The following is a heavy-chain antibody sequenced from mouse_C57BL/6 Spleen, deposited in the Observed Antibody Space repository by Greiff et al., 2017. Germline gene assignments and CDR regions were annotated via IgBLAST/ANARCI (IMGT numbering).Heavy chain of an antibody. CDR1: GYTFTSYW. CDR3: ARVLDCLHWYSDV. D-gene: IGHD6-1*01. Sequence: VQLQQPGAELVMPGASVKLSCKASGYTFTSYWMHWVKQRPGQGLEWIGEIDPSDSYTNYNQKFKGKSTLTVDTSSSTAYMQLSSLTSEDSAVYYGARVLDCLHWYSDVWGTGTTVTVSS. J-gene: IGHJ1*03. CDR2: IDPSDSYT. V-gene: IGHV1-69*01.